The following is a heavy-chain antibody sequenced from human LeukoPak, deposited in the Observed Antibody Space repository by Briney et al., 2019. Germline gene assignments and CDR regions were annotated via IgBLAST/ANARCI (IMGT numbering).Heavy chain of an antibody. J-gene: IGHJ4*02. Sequence: KPSETLSLTCTVSGGSISGTTYYWGWIRQPPGKGLEWIGCLYYGGSTYYNPSLKSRVTISADTSKNQFSLKLTSVTAADTAVYYCAGGGYNYAAAYWGQGTLVTVSS. CDR2: LYYGGST. CDR1: GGSISGTTYY. CDR3: AGGGYNYAAAY. V-gene: IGHV4-39*01. D-gene: IGHD5-24*01.